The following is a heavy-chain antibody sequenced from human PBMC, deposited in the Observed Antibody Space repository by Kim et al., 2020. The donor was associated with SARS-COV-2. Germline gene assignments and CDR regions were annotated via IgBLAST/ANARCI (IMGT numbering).Heavy chain of an antibody. CDR2: ISYDGSNK. V-gene: IGHV3-30-3*01. J-gene: IGHJ4*02. CDR3: ARDLVLYSSSWCLDY. D-gene: IGHD6-13*01. CDR1: GFTFSSYA. Sequence: GGSLRLSCAASGFTFSSYAMHWVRQAPGKGLEWVAVISYDGSNKYYADSVKGRFTISRDNSKNTLYLQMNSLRAEDTAVYYCARDLVLYSSSWCLDYWGQGTLVTVSS.